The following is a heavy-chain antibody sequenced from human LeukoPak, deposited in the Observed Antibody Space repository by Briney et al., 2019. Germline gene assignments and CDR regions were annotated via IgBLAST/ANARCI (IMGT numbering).Heavy chain of an antibody. J-gene: IGHJ6*03. CDR3: ARGKSGRQCSGGSCYVDYHYMDV. D-gene: IGHD2-15*01. CDR2: MNPNRGNA. V-gene: IGHV1-8*01. Sequence: ASVTVSCTASGYTFTSYDINWVRQAPGQGLEGMGWMNPNRGNAGSAQKFKGRVTMTRPTSISTASMELSSLRSEDTAVYYCARGKSGRQCSGGSCYVDYHYMDVWGKGTTVTVSS. CDR1: GYTFTSYD.